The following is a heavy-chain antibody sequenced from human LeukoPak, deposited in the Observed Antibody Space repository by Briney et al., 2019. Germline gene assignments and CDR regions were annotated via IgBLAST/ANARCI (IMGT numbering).Heavy chain of an antibody. CDR3: ARANRNPYYYDSSGYPYYFDY. CDR2: IYYSGST. Sequence: SETLSLTCTVSGGSISSGGYYWSWIRQHPGKGLEWIGYIYYSGSTYYNPSLKSRVTISVDTSKNQFSLKLSSVTAADTAVYYCARANRNPYYYDSSGYPYYFDYWGQGTLVTVSS. V-gene: IGHV4-31*03. D-gene: IGHD3-22*01. CDR1: GGSISSGGYY. J-gene: IGHJ4*02.